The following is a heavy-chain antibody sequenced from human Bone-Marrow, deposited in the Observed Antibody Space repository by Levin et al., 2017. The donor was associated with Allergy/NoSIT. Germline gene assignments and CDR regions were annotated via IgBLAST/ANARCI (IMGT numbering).Heavy chain of an antibody. Sequence: GGSLRLSCAASGFTFSSYGMHWVRQAPGKGLERVAVISNDGSYKYYADSVKGRFTIFRDNSKNTLYLQLNSLRVEATALYYCAKGHEACFWVGCDYWGQGAQVTVSS. CDR3: AKGHEACFWVGCDY. CDR2: ISNDGSYK. CDR1: GFTFSSYG. D-gene: IGHD3-3*01. J-gene: IGHJ4*02. V-gene: IGHV3-30*18.